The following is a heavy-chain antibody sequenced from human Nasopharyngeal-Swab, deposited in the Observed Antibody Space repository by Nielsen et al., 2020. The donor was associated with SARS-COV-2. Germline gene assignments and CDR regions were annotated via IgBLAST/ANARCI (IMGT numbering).Heavy chain of an antibody. Sequence: WIRQPPGKGLEWIGEIYHSGSTNYNPSLKSRVTISVDKSKNQFSLKLSSVTAADTAVYYWASVLGYCSSTSCYYYYGMDVWGQGTTVTVSS. J-gene: IGHJ6*02. CDR3: ASVLGYCSSTSCYYYYGMDV. V-gene: IGHV4-4*02. CDR2: IYHSGST. D-gene: IGHD2-2*01.